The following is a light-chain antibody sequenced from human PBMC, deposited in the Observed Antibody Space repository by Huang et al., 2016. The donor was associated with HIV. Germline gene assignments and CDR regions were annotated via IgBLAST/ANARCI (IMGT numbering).Light chain of an antibody. V-gene: IGKV4-1*01. CDR1: QTFLYSSKNKNY. CDR3: QQYFETPLT. J-gene: IGKJ4*01. CDR2: WAS. Sequence: DIVMTQSPDSLAVSLGKRATVNCKSSQTFLYSSKNKNYLAWSQQKPGQPPKLLIYWASTRESGVPDRFSGSGSGTDFTLTISSMQAEDVAVYYCQQYFETPLTFGGGTKVEIK.